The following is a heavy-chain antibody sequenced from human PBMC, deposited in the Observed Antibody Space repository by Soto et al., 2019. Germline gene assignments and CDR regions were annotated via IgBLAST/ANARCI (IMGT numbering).Heavy chain of an antibody. Sequence: PGGSLRLSCAASGFTFTNFGMHWVRQAPGKGLEWVALIWYDGTNKYYADSVKGRFTISRDNSKNTLSLQMNSLRAEDTAVYYCARDPVTGSAYDPNQPSGFDYWGQGTLVTVSS. CDR2: IWYDGTNK. J-gene: IGHJ4*02. CDR3: ARDPVTGSAYDPNQPSGFDY. V-gene: IGHV3-33*01. D-gene: IGHD5-12*01. CDR1: GFTFTNFG.